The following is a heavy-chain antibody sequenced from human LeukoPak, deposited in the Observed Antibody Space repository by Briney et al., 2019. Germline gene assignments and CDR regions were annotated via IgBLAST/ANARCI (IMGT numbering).Heavy chain of an antibody. Sequence: GGSLRLSCAASGFTFSSYAMSWVRQAPGKGLEWVANMKQDGSAKHYADSVKGRFSISRDNSKNSVYLQMDSLRAEDTAVYYCARDNVGALDYWGHGTLVTVSS. J-gene: IGHJ4*01. V-gene: IGHV3-7*01. CDR1: GFTFSSYA. CDR3: ARDNVGALDY. D-gene: IGHD1-26*01. CDR2: MKQDGSAK.